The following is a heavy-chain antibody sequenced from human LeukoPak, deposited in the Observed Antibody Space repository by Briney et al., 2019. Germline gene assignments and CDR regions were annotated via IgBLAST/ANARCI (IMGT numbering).Heavy chain of an antibody. CDR2: ISPNSGDT. J-gene: IGHJ5*02. V-gene: IGHV1-2*02. CDR1: GYTFSGYY. D-gene: IGHD2-2*01. Sequence: SVKVSCKASGYTFSGYYIHWLRQAPGQGLEWMGWISPNSGDTNYAQKFQGRVAMTRGTSISTAYMELSRLRSDDTALYYCARESSCSTISCLAPADWFDPWGQGTLVTVSS. CDR3: ARESSCSTISCLAPADWFDP.